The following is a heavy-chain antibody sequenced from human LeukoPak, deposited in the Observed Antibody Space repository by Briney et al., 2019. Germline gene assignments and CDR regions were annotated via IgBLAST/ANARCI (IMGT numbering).Heavy chain of an antibody. CDR2: IYHSGST. D-gene: IGHD2-15*01. Sequence: PSETLSLTCAVSGGSISSGGYSWSWIRQPPGKGLEWIGYIYHSGSTYYNPSLKSRVTISVDRSKNQFSLKLSSVTAADTAVYYCARSSGGSSPLGWGQGTLVTVSS. CDR3: ARSSGGSSPLG. J-gene: IGHJ4*02. V-gene: IGHV4-30-2*01. CDR1: GGSISSGGYS.